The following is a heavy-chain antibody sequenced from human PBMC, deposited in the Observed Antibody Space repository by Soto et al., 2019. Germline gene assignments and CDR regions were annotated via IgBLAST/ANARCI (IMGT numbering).Heavy chain of an antibody. CDR2: IYYSGST. Sequence: SETLYLTCTVSGGSINSGCYYWSWIRQHPGKGLEWIGYIYYSGSTYYNPSLKSRVTISVDTSKNQFSLKLSSVTAADTAVYYCARTSRFDYWGHGTLVTVSS. CDR3: ARTSRFDY. CDR1: GGSINSGCYY. D-gene: IGHD6-6*01. V-gene: IGHV4-31*03. J-gene: IGHJ4*01.